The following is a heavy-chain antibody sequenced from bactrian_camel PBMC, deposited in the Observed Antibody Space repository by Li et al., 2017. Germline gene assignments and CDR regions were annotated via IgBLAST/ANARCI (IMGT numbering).Heavy chain of an antibody. CDR3: AVGLTLLTR. CDR1: GLSFAYAN. D-gene: IGHD1*01. Sequence: DVQLVESGGGLVQAGGSLNLSCTASGLSFAYANMTWFRRAPGREREVVSSIASDGRTYYSESVKGRFTISRDNAKNTLYLQMSRLAPEDTATYFCAVGLTLLTRRGQGTQVTVS. J-gene: IGHJ4*01. V-gene: IGHV3S10*01. CDR2: IASDGRT.